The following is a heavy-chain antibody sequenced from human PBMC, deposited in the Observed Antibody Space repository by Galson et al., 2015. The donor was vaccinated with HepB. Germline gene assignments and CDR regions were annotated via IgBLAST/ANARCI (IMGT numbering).Heavy chain of an antibody. CDR2: IYYSGST. J-gene: IGHJ2*01. D-gene: IGHD3-16*01. CDR3: ASMGSHWYFDL. Sequence: TLSLTCTVSGGSISSYYWSWIRQPPGKGLEWIGYIYYSGSTNYNPSLKSRVTISVDTSKNQISLKLGSVTAADTAVYYCASMGSHWYFDLWGRGTLVTVSS. CDR1: GGSISSYY. V-gene: IGHV4-59*01.